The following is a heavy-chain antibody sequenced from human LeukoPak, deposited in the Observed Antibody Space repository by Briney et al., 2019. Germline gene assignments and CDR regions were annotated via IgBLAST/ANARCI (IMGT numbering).Heavy chain of an antibody. D-gene: IGHD2-2*01. CDR1: GYTFTASY. CDR3: ARANFLYCSSTSCLFDY. V-gene: IGHV1-2*04. Sequence: ASVKVSCKAFGYTFTASYMPWVRLAPGQRLEWMGGSNPNSGGINYVQKFPGWVTMTRDTSINTAYMELSRLTSDDTAVYYCARANFLYCSSTSCLFDYWGQGTLVTVSS. J-gene: IGHJ4*02. CDR2: SNPNSGGI.